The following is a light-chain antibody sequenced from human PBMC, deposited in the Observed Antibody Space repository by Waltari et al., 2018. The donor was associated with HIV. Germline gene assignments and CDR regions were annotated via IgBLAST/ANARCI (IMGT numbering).Light chain of an antibody. CDR1: SSHSTYA. CDR2: VNIDGTH. J-gene: IGLJ3*02. Sequence: QLVLTQSPSASASLGASVKLTCTLRSSHSTYAIAWHQPQPEKGPRSLRRVNIDGTHTKGDGCPDRFLGSSSGAERYLTISSLQSEDEAVYYCQTWGPGSGVFGGGTQLIVL. CDR3: QTWGPGSGV. V-gene: IGLV4-69*01.